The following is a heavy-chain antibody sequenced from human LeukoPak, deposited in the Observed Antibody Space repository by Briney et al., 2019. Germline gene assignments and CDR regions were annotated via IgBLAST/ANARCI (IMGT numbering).Heavy chain of an antibody. J-gene: IGHJ6*03. V-gene: IGHV4-38-2*02. Sequence: SETLSLTCTVSGYSISSGYYWGWIRQPPGKGLEWIGSIYYSGSTYYNPSLKSRVTISVDTSKNQFSLKLSSVTAADTAVYYCAREVYSSPVDYYYYMDVWGKGTTVTVSS. CDR2: IYYSGST. CDR1: GYSISSGYY. D-gene: IGHD3-22*01. CDR3: AREVYSSPVDYYYYMDV.